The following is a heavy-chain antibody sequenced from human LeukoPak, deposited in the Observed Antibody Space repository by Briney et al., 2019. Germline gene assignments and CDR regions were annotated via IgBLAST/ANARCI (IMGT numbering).Heavy chain of an antibody. D-gene: IGHD3-3*01. CDR3: ARAERNAGVFDY. CDR2: ISYDGSNK. V-gene: IGHV3-30-3*01. CDR1: GFTFSSYA. J-gene: IGHJ4*02. Sequence: PGRSLRLSCAASGFTFSSYAMHWVRQAPGKGLEWVAVISYDGSNKYYADSVKGRFTISRDNSKNTLYLQMNSLRAEDTAVYYCARAERNAGVFDYWGQGTLVIVSS.